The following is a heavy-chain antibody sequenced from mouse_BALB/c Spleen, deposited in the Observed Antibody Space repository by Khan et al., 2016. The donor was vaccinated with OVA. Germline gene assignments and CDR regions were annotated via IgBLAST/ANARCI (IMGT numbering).Heavy chain of an antibody. V-gene: IGHV5-12*01. J-gene: IGHJ3*01. Sequence: EVELVESGGGLVQPGGSLKLSCAASGFTFSDYYMYWVRQTPERRLEWVAYISYGDGNIYYRDTVKGRFTISRDNAKNTLYLQMSRLKSADTAMYYCARHGYDGIAYWGQGTLVTVSA. CDR2: ISYGDGNI. D-gene: IGHD2-2*01. CDR3: ARHGYDGIAY. CDR1: GFTFSDYY.